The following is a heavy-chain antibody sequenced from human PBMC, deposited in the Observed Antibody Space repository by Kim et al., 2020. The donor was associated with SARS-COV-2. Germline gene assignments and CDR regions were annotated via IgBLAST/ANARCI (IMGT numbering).Heavy chain of an antibody. J-gene: IGHJ3*02. CDR2: IRSKAYGGTT. D-gene: IGHD2-21*02. Sequence: GGSLRLSCTASGFTFGDYAMSWVRQAPGKGLEWVGFIRSKAYGGTTEYAASVKGRFTISRDDSKSIAYLQMNSLKTEDTAVYYCTRFYCGGDCLAPDAFDIWGQGTMVTVSS. CDR3: TRFYCGGDCLAPDAFDI. CDR1: GFTFGDYA. V-gene: IGHV3-49*04.